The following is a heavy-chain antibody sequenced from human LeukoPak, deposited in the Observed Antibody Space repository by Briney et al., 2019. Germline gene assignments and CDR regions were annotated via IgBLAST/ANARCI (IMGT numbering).Heavy chain of an antibody. D-gene: IGHD2/OR15-2a*01. CDR3: ARSPIYPDAFDI. V-gene: IGHV4-4*07. Sequence: SSETLSLTCTVSGGSISSYYWSWIRQPAGKGREWIGRIYTSGSTNYNPSLKSRVTMSVDTSKNQFSLKLSSVTAADTAVYYCARSPIYPDAFDIWGQGTMVTVSS. CDR2: IYTSGST. CDR1: GGSISSYY. J-gene: IGHJ3*02.